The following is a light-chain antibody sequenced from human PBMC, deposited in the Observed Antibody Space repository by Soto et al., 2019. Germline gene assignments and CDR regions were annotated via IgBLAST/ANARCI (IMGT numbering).Light chain of an antibody. CDR2: KDN. CDR1: SGSIANNF. Sequence: NFMLTQPHSVSESPGKTVTMSCTRSSGSIANNFVQWYQQRPGSSPTTVIYKDNQRPSGVPDRFSGSIDSSSNSASLSISGLKTEDESDYDCQSYDNNNHWVFGGGTKVTVL. J-gene: IGLJ3*02. CDR3: QSYDNNNHWV. V-gene: IGLV6-57*01.